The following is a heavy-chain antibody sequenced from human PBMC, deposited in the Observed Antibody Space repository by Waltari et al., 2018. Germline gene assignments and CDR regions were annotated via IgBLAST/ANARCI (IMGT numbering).Heavy chain of an antibody. J-gene: IGHJ5*02. D-gene: IGHD5-12*01. CDR1: GGSISSYY. CDR3: ARYQRRDGYNRGHWFDP. Sequence: QVQLQESGPGLVKPSETLSLTCTVSGGSISSYYWSWIRQPPGKGLEWIGYIYYSGSTNYNPSLKSRVTISVDTSKNQFSLKLSSVTAADTAVYYCARYQRRDGYNRGHWFDPWGQGTLVTVSS. V-gene: IGHV4-59*01. CDR2: IYYSGST.